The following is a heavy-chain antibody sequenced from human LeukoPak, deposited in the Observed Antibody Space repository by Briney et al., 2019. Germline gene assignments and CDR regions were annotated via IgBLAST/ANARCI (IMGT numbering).Heavy chain of an antibody. J-gene: IGHJ4*02. D-gene: IGHD4-17*01. V-gene: IGHV3-30-3*01. Sequence: GGSLRLSCAASGFTFSNYAMHWVRQAPGKGLEWVAVISYDGSNKYHADSVKGRFTISRDNSKNTLYVQMNSLRPEDTAVYFCARDRTVDFDYWGQGTLVTVSS. CDR3: ARDRTVDFDY. CDR1: GFTFSNYA. CDR2: ISYDGSNK.